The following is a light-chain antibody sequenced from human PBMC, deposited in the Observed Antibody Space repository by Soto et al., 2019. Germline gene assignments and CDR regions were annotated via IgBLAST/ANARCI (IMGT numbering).Light chain of an antibody. Sequence: DIQMPQSPSSLSASVGDRVTITCRASQSISSYLNWYQQKPGKAPKLLIYAASSLQSGVPSRVSGSGSGTDFTLTISSLQPEDFATYYCQQSYSTPPTFGQGTKLEIK. J-gene: IGKJ2*01. CDR1: QSISSY. CDR2: AAS. V-gene: IGKV1-39*01. CDR3: QQSYSTPPT.